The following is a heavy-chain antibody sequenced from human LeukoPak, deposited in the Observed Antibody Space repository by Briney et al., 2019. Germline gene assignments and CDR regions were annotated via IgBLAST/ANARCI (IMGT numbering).Heavy chain of an antibody. CDR3: ARDVTAAFDY. CDR1: GGSFSAYY. J-gene: IGHJ4*02. Sequence: ASETLSLTCAVYGGSFSAYYWSWIRQPPGKGLEWIGSIYYSGSTYYNPSLKSRVTISVDTSKNQFSLKLSSVTAADTAVYYCARDVTAAFDYWGQGTLVTVSS. CDR2: IYYSGST. D-gene: IGHD6-13*01. V-gene: IGHV4-34*01.